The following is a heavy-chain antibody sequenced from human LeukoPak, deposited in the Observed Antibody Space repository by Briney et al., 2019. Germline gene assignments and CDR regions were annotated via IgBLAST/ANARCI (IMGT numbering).Heavy chain of an antibody. V-gene: IGHV3-7*01. CDR1: GFTFSSYW. CDR3: ARSITIFGVVTIRQAFDI. J-gene: IGHJ3*02. CDR2: IKQDGSEK. Sequence: GGSLRLSCAASGFTFSSYWMSWVRQAPGKGLEWVANIKQDGSEKYYVDPVKGRFTISRDNAKNSLYLQMNSLRAEDTAVYYCARSITIFGVVTIRQAFDIWGQGTMVTVSS. D-gene: IGHD3-3*01.